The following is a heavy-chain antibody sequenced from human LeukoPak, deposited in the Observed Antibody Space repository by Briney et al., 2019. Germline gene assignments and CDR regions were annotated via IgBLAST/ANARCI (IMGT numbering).Heavy chain of an antibody. D-gene: IGHD3-3*01. V-gene: IGHV3-30*02. CDR2: IRYDGSNK. J-gene: IGHJ4*02. Sequence: PGGSLRLSCAASGFTFSGSGMHWVRQAPGKGLEWVTFIRYDGSNKYYTDSVKGRFTISRDNSKNTLYLQMDSLRAEDTAVYYCARDYDFRSGYYSPTRGYFGYWGQGTLVTVSS. CDR3: ARDYDFRSGYYSPTRGYFGY. CDR1: GFTFSGSG.